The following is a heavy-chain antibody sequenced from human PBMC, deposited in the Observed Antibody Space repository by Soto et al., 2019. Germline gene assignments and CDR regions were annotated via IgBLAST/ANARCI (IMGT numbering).Heavy chain of an antibody. D-gene: IGHD2-8*01. V-gene: IGHV3-7*01. CDR1: GFTVSSYW. CDR2: IKQDGSEK. J-gene: IGHJ4*02. Sequence: EVPLVESWGVLVQPGGSLRLSCSASGFTVSSYWMSWVRQAPGKGLEWVANIKQDGSEKYYVDSVKGRFTISRDNATNSLYLQMNRLRAEDTSVYYCERVMTPFKYYVDYWGQGNRVTVSS. CDR3: ERVMTPFKYYVDY.